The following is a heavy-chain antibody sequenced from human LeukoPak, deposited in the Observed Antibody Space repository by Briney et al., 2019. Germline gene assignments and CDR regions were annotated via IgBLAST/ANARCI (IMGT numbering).Heavy chain of an antibody. CDR2: INPNSGGS. CDR3: ARDLEETPTVTSRYYYYMDV. CDR1: GYTFTGYY. D-gene: IGHD4-11*01. Sequence: ASVKVSCKTSGYTFTGYYMHWVRQAPGQGLEWMGWINPNSGGSNYAQKFQGRVTTTRDTSISTTYMELNRLTSDDTAVYYCARDLEETPTVTSRYYYYMDVWGKGTTVTVSS. V-gene: IGHV1-2*02. J-gene: IGHJ6*03.